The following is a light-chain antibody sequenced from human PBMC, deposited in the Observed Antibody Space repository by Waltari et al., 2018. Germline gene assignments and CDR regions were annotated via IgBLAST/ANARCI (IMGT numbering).Light chain of an antibody. V-gene: IGKV3-11*01. J-gene: IGKJ3*01. Sequence: ESVLKQSPATLYLSPGDRATLSGRASQSISSYLAWYQQKPGQAPRLLIYDASTSATGVPARFIGSGSVTDFTLTISSLEPENFAIYYCQQRSKSFTFGPGTKVDLK. CDR2: DAS. CDR3: QQRSKSFT. CDR1: QSISSY.